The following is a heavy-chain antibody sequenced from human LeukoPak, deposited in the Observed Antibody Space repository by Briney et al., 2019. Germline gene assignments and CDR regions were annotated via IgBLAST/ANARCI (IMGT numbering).Heavy chain of an antibody. J-gene: IGHJ6*02. D-gene: IGHD6-13*01. CDR3: ARDSSSWYNYYYYYGMDV. CDR2: ISYDGSNK. CDR1: GFTFSSYA. Sequence: GGSLRLSCAASGFTFSSYAMHWVRQAPGKGLEWGAVISYDGSNKYYADSVKGRFTLSRDNSKNTLYMQMNSLRAEDTAVYYCARDSSSWYNYYYYYGMDVWGQGTTVTVSS. V-gene: IGHV3-30-3*01.